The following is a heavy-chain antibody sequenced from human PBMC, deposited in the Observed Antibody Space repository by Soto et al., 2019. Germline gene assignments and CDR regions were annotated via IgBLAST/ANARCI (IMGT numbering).Heavy chain of an antibody. J-gene: IGHJ4*02. Sequence: PSETQSLTCTVSGDSISSGGFYWTWIRQHPGKGLEWIGNIYNSGRTYYNPSLKSRVSISEDTSENQFSLRLSSVTAADTAVYYCARLVLYHDSSGYYSRSWYFDYWGQGTLVTVSS. CDR2: IYNSGRT. D-gene: IGHD3-22*01. CDR1: GDSISSGGFY. CDR3: ARLVLYHDSSGYYSRSWYFDY. V-gene: IGHV4-31*03.